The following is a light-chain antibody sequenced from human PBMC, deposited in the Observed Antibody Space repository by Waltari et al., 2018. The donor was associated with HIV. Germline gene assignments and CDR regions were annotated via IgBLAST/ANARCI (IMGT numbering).Light chain of an antibody. CDR2: WAS. J-gene: IGKJ4*01. V-gene: IGKV4-1*01. CDR3: QQYYSTPLT. Sequence: DIVMTQSPDSLAVSLGEWATINCKSSQSVLSSSNSKNYLAWYQQKPGQPPKLLLYWASTRESAVPDRFSGSGSGTDFTLTISSLQAEDLAVYYCQQYYSTPLTFGGGTKVEIK. CDR1: QSVLSSSNSKNY.